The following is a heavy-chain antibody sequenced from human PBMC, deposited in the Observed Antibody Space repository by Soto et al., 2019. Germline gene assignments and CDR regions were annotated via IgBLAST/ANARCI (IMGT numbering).Heavy chain of an antibody. CDR2: INPNSGGT. Sequence: QVQLVQSGAEVKKPGASVKVSCKASGYTFTGYYMHWVRQAPGQGLEWMGWINPNSGGTNYAQKFQGRVTMTRDTSISKAYMELSRLRSDDTAVYYCARENYSRRIAADGPTLGYWGQGTLVTVSS. J-gene: IGHJ4*02. V-gene: IGHV1-2*02. CDR3: ARENYSRRIAADGPTLGY. D-gene: IGHD6-13*01. CDR1: GYTFTGYY.